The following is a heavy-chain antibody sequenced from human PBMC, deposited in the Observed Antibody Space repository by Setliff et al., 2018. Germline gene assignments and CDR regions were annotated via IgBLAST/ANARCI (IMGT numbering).Heavy chain of an antibody. CDR2: IKQDGSEK. CDR3: ARAPGGNRQFDY. CDR1: GFTFSRYW. V-gene: IGHV3-7*01. Sequence: GGSLRLSCAASGFTFSRYWMSWVRQAPGKGLEWVANIKQDGSEKYYVDSVKGRFTISRDNAKNSLYLQMNSLRAEDTAVYYCARAPGGNRQFDYWGQGTLVTVSS. J-gene: IGHJ4*02. D-gene: IGHD1-26*01.